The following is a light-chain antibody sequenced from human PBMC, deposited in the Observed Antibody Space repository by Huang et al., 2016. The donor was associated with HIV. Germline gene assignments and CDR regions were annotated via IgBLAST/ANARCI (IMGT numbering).Light chain of an antibody. V-gene: IGKV3D-20*01. CDR2: DAS. J-gene: IGKJ4*01. CDR1: QSLSSSY. CDR3: QQYGSSPLT. Sequence: EIVLTQSPATLSLSPGESATLSCGASQSLSSSYLAWYQQKPGLAPRLLIYDASNRATGIPDRFSGSGSGTDFTLTISRLEPEDFAVYYCQQYGSSPLTFGGGTKVEIK.